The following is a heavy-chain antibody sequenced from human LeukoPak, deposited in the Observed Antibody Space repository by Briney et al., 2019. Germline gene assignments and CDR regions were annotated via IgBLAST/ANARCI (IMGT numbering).Heavy chain of an antibody. J-gene: IGHJ3*02. CDR1: GLTFSSYA. CDR3: AKDGGRVGAFDI. CDR2: ISSNGGST. V-gene: IGHV3-64*01. Sequence: GGSLRLSCAASGLTFSSYAMHWVRQAPGKGLEYVSAISSNGGSTYYANSVKGRFTISRDNSKNTLYLQMGSLRAEDTAVYYCAKDGGRVGAFDIWGQGTMVTVSS. D-gene: IGHD3-16*01.